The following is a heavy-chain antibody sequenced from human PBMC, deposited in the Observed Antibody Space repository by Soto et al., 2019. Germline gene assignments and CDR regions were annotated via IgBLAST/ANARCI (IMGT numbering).Heavy chain of an antibody. CDR1: GGSISSGGYS. CDR3: ARAGGLGAVAVDY. CDR2: IYHSEST. Sequence: QLQLQESGSGLVKPSQTLSLTCAVSGGSISSGGYSWSWIRQPPGKGLEWIGYIYHSESTYYNPSLKSRVTISVDRSKNQCSLKLSSVTAADTAVYYCARAGGLGAVAVDYWGQGTLVTVSS. V-gene: IGHV4-30-2*01. J-gene: IGHJ4*02. D-gene: IGHD6-19*01.